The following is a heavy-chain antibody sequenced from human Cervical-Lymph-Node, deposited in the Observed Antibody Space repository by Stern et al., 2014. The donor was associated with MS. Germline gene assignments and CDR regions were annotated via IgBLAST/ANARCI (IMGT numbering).Heavy chain of an antibody. CDR2: INWNGAST. J-gene: IGHJ4*02. Sequence: EVQLVESGGTMIRPGGSLRLSCEASGFTFGDDGMGWVRQDPGKGLEWVYGINWNGASTAYADSVKGRFTISRDNAKNSLYLQMNSLRVEDTAFYYCGRSLLGTRGYFDYWGQGTLVTVSS. CDR1: GFTFGDDG. D-gene: IGHD1/OR15-1a*01. V-gene: IGHV3-20*04. CDR3: GRSLLGTRGYFDY.